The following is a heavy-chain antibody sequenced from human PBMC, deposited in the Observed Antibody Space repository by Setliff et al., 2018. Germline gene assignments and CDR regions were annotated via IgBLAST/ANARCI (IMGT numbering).Heavy chain of an antibody. D-gene: IGHD2-21*02. J-gene: IGHJ4*02. Sequence: SETLSLTCAVYSGSFSGYFWSWIRQPPGKGLEWIGEINHSGSTNYNPSLKSRVTISVDTSKNQFSLKLSSVTAADTAVYYCARVPSFRLLKWPCGGDCYFGGYFDYWGQGTLVTVSS. V-gene: IGHV4-34*01. CDR2: INHSGST. CDR1: SGSFSGYF. CDR3: ARVPSFRLLKWPCGGDCYFGGYFDY.